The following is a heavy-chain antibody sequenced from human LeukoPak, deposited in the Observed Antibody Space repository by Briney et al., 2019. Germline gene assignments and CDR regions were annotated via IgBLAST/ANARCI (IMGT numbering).Heavy chain of an antibody. CDR2: INHSGST. CDR1: GGSFSGYY. V-gene: IGHV4-34*01. D-gene: IGHD1-26*01. Sequence: PSETLSLTCAVYGGSFSGYYWSWIRQPPGKGLEWIGEINHSGSTNYNPSLKRRVTISVDTSKNQFSLKLSSVTAADTAVYYCARRPDGRYWGQGTLVTVSS. CDR3: ARRPDGRY. J-gene: IGHJ4*02.